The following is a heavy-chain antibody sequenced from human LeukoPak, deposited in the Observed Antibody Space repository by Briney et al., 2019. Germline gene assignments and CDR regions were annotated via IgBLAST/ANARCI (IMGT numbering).Heavy chain of an antibody. CDR2: INAGNGNT. CDR1: GYTFTGYY. J-gene: IGHJ4*02. CDR3: ARGLLWFGELSPPGY. D-gene: IGHD3-10*01. V-gene: IGHV1-3*01. Sequence: GASVKVSCKASGYTFTGYYMHWVRQAPGQGLEWMGWINAGNGNTRYSQKLQDRVTITRDTSANTVYMELSSLRSEDTAGYFCARGLLWFGELSPPGYWGQGTLVTVSS.